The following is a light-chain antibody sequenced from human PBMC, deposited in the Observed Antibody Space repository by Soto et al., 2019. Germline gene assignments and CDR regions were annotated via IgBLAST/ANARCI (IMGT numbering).Light chain of an antibody. CDR3: FSYAGTCIHYV. CDR2: DVS. J-gene: IGLJ1*01. Sequence: QSVLTQPRSVSGSPGQSVTISCTGTGSNVGSYNYVSWYQQHPGKAPKLMIYDVSNRPSGVPDRFSGSKSANTASLTISGLQPEDEADYYCFSYAGTCIHYVFGSGTKLTVL. CDR1: GSNVGSYNY. V-gene: IGLV2-11*01.